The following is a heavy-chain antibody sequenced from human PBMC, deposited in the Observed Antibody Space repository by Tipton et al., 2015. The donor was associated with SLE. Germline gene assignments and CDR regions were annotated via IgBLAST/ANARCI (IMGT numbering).Heavy chain of an antibody. CDR1: DYSISSGYY. V-gene: IGHV4-38-2*01. Sequence: TLSLTCAVSDYSISSGYYWGWIRQPPGKGLEWIGSIYHSGSTNYNPSLKSRVTISVDTSKNQFSLKLSSVTAADTAVYYCARDDYLDAFDIWGQGTMVTVSS. J-gene: IGHJ3*02. CDR3: ARDDYLDAFDI. CDR2: IYHSGST. D-gene: IGHD4-11*01.